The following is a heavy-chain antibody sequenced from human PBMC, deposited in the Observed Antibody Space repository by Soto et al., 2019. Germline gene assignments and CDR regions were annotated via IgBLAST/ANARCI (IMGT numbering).Heavy chain of an antibody. J-gene: IGHJ4*02. CDR2: ISTSSSYT. V-gene: IGHV3-11*05. CDR3: ARLRLTGYFDY. Sequence: QVQLVESGGGLVKPGGSLRLSCVASGFTFSDHYMTWIRQAPGKGLEWLSYISTSSSYTNYADSVKGRFTISRDNAMNSLYLQMNSLRDEDTAVYYCARLRLTGYFDYWGQGTLVTVSS. CDR1: GFTFSDHY.